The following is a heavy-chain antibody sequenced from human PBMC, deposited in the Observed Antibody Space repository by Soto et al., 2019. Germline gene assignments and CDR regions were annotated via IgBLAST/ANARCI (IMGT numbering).Heavy chain of an antibody. J-gene: IGHJ3*02. CDR2: INWNGGST. CDR3: ARGHGTYYYDSSGYRDAFDI. Sequence: GGSQSLSCPASGFTFCDYAMSWFRQAPGKGLEWVSGINWNGGSTGYADSVKGRFTISRDNAKNSLYLQMNSLRAEDTALYYCARGHGTYYYDSSGYRDAFDIWGQGTMVTVSS. V-gene: IGHV3-20*04. CDR1: GFTFCDYA. D-gene: IGHD3-22*01.